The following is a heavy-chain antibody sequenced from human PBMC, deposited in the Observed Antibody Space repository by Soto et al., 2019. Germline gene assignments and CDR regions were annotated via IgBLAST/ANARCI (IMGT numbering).Heavy chain of an antibody. CDR3: ARGWWEREGYLMDV. V-gene: IGHV1-69*02. CDR1: GGTFSSYT. D-gene: IGHD1-26*01. J-gene: IGHJ6*02. Sequence: SVKVSCKASGGTFSSYTTSWVRQAPGQGLEWMGRIIPILGIANYAQKFQGRVTITADKSTSTAYMELSSLRSEDTAVYYCARGWWEREGYLMDVWGQGTTVTVSS. CDR2: IIPILGIA.